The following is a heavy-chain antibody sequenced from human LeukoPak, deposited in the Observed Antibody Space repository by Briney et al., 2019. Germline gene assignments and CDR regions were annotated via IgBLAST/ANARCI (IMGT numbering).Heavy chain of an antibody. CDR3: ATGGAYTSGWYNI. J-gene: IGHJ4*02. Sequence: SETLSLTCTVSGGSVGGFYWTWIRQPPGGGMQWIGFIFSSGGTNHNPSLKSRVAISTDTSKNQVSLRVTSVTAADTAVYYCATGGAYTSGWYNIWGQGTLVSVSS. V-gene: IGHV4-4*09. CDR1: GGSVGGFY. CDR2: IFSSGGT. D-gene: IGHD6-19*01.